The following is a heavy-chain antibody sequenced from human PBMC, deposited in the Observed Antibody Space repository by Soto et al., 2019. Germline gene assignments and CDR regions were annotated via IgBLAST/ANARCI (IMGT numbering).Heavy chain of an antibody. CDR2: IKYDGTEK. CDR3: ARVRYYDRNFDY. CDR1: GFIFTNYW. Sequence: PGGSLRLSCAASGFIFTNYWMTWVRQAPGKGLEWVAIIKYDGTEKYYVDPVKGRFTISRDNTKNSVYLQMNSLRAEDTAVYYCARVRYYDRNFDYWGQGTLVTVSS. J-gene: IGHJ4*02. D-gene: IGHD3-10*01. V-gene: IGHV3-7*05.